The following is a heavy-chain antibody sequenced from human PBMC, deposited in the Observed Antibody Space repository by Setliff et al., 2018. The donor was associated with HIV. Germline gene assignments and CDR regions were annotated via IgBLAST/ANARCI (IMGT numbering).Heavy chain of an antibody. CDR3: TRDTGYILSGYRPHWYFDL. CDR1: GDSISSGNYY. Sequence: PSETLSLTCTFSGDSISSGNYYWSWIRQSAGKGLEWIGRIYSTGSTNYNPSLKSRVTISSDTSKNLFSLKLTTVTAADAAVYYCTRDTGYILSGYRPHWYFDLWGRGTLVTVSS. CDR2: IYSTGST. V-gene: IGHV4-61*02. J-gene: IGHJ2*01. D-gene: IGHD3-9*01.